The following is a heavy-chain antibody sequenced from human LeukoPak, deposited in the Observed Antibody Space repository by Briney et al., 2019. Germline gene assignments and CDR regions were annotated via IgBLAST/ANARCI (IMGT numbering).Heavy chain of an antibody. CDR2: ISYDGSNK. J-gene: IGHJ4*02. CDR1: GFTFSNYA. CDR3: ARAVGPFDY. V-gene: IGHV3-30-3*01. Sequence: PGGSLRLSCAASGFTFSNYALHWVRQAPGKGLEWVAVISYDGSNKYSADSVKGRFTISRDNSKNTLYLQMNSLRAEDTAVYYCARAVGPFDYWGQGTLVTVSS.